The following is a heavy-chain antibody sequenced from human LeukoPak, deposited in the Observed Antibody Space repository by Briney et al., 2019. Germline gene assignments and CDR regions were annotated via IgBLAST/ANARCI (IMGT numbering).Heavy chain of an antibody. Sequence: ASVKVSCKASGYTFTSYDINWVRQATGQGLDWMGWMNPNSGNTGCAQKFQGRVTMTRNNSISTAYMELSSLRSEDTAVYYCARETPGEIAVAANGYFDYWGQGTLVTVSS. J-gene: IGHJ4*02. CDR3: ARETPGEIAVAANGYFDY. CDR1: GYTFTSYD. CDR2: MNPNSGNT. V-gene: IGHV1-8*01. D-gene: IGHD6-19*01.